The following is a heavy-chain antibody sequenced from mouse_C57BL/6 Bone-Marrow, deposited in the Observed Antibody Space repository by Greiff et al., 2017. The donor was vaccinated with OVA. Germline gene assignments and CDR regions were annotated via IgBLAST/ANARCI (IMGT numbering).Heavy chain of an antibody. CDR1: GYAFSSSW. CDR3: ARRDYDVGAMDY. Sequence: VKLQESGPELVKPGASVKISCKASGYAFSSSWMNWVKQRPGKGLEWIGRIYPGDGDTNYNGKFKGKATLTADKSSSTAYMQLSSLTSEDSAVYFCARRDYDVGAMDYWGQGTSVTVSS. V-gene: IGHV1-82*01. J-gene: IGHJ4*01. CDR2: IYPGDGDT. D-gene: IGHD2-4*01.